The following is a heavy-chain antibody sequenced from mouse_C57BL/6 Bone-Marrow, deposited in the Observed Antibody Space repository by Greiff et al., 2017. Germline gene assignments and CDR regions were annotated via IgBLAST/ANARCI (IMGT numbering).Heavy chain of an antibody. V-gene: IGHV5-4*01. CDR2: ISDGGSYT. D-gene: IGHD3-2*02. CDR1: GFTFSSYA. J-gene: IGHJ2*01. CDR3: TRDRRQLSLNYFDY. Sequence: EVQVVESGGGLVKPGGSLKLSCAASGFTFSSYAMSWVRQTPEKRLEWVATISDGGSYTYYPDNVKGRLTISRDNAKNNLNMQMRQLKSEDTAMYNCTRDRRQLSLNYFDYWGQDTTLTVSS.